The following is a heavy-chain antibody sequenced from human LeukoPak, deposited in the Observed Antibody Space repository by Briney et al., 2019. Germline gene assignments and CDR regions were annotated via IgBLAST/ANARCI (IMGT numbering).Heavy chain of an antibody. CDR2: SSGSGGST. D-gene: IGHD3-10*01. V-gene: IGHV3-23*01. Sequence: PGGSLRLSCAASGFTFSSYAMSGVRQAPGKGLGWDSASSGSGGSTYYADSVKGRFTISRDNSKNTLYLQMNSLRAEDTAVYYCARDRSITMVNDAFDIWGQGTMVTVSS. CDR1: GFTFSSYA. J-gene: IGHJ3*02. CDR3: ARDRSITMVNDAFDI.